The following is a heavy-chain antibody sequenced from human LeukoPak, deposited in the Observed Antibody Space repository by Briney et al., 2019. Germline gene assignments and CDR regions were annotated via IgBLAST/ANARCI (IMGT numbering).Heavy chain of an antibody. V-gene: IGHV3-23*01. J-gene: IGHJ4*02. CDR2: ITGGGDTT. CDR1: GFTFSSYA. CDR3: AKAANYDILTGYYLDY. Sequence: GGSLRLSCAASGFTFSSYAMSWVRQAPGKGLEWVSAITGGGDTTYYADSVKGRFTISRDNSKNTLYLQMNNLRAEDTAIYYCAKAANYDILTGYYLDYWGQGTLVTVSS. D-gene: IGHD3-9*01.